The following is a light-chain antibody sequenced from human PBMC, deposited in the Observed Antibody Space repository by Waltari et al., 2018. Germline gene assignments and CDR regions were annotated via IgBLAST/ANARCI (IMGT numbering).Light chain of an antibody. CDR3: QQSYSSPVT. V-gene: IGKV1-39*01. CDR1: QSISNY. CDR2: ATS. Sequence: DIQMTQSPSSLSASVGDRVTITCRASQSISNYLNWYQQKPGKAPNLLIYATSSLESGVPSRFSGSGSGTDFTLNISSLQPEDFATYYCQQSYSSPVTFGPGTKVDVK. J-gene: IGKJ3*01.